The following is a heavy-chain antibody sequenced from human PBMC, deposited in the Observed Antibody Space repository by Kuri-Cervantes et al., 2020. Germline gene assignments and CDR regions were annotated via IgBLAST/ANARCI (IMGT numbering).Heavy chain of an antibody. CDR3: ARDPPLRVGATGWFAP. V-gene: IGHV3-66*01. J-gene: IGHJ5*02. D-gene: IGHD1-26*01. CDR2: IYSGGST. CDR1: GFTVSSNY. Sequence: GGSLRLSCSASGFTVSSNYMSWVRQAPGKGLEWVSVIYSGGSTYYADSVKGRFTISRDNSKNTLYLQMHSLRADDTAVYYCARDPPLRVGATGWFAPWGQGTLVTVSS.